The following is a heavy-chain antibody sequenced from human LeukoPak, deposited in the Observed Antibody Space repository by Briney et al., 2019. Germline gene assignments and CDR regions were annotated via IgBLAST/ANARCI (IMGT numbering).Heavy chain of an antibody. CDR2: IYHSGST. D-gene: IGHD2-2*01. CDR1: GGSISSYH. V-gene: IGHV4-59*01. CDR3: ANGGYCSVTSCYPKWFDP. Sequence: SETLSLTCTVSGGSISSYHWSWIRQPPGKGLEWIGYIYHSGSTNYNPSLKSRVTMSVDTPKNQFSLKLRSVTAADTAVYYCANGGYCSVTSCYPKWFDPWGQGTLVTVSS. J-gene: IGHJ5*02.